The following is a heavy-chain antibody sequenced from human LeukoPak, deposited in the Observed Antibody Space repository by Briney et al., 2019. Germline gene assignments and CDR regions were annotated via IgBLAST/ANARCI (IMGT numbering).Heavy chain of an antibody. D-gene: IGHD4-17*01. CDR3: ARAPIYGDYLDY. CDR2: INAGNGNT. J-gene: IGHJ4*02. V-gene: IGHV1-3*01. CDR1: GYTFTSYA. Sequence: GASVKVSCKASGYTFTSYAMHWVRQAPGQRLEWMGWINAGNGNTKYSQKFQGRVTITRDTSASTAYMELSSLRSEDTAVYYCARAPIYGDYLDYWGQGTLVTVSS.